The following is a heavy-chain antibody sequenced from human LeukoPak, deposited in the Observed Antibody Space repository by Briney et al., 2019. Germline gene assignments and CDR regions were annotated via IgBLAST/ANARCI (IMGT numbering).Heavy chain of an antibody. D-gene: IGHD3-10*01. V-gene: IGHV3-7*01. CDR3: ARYYYGSGSYYNLWPYYYYYMDV. CDR1: GFTFSSYW. J-gene: IGHJ6*03. CDR2: IRQDGSEK. Sequence: PGGSLRLSCAASGFTFSSYWMSWVRQAPRKGLEWVANIRQDGSEKYYVDSVKGRFTISRDNAKNSLYLQMNSLRAEDTAVYYCARYYYGSGSYYNLWPYYYYYMDVWGKGTTVTISS.